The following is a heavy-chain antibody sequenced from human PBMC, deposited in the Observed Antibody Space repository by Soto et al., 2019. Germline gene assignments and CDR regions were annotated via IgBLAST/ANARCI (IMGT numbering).Heavy chain of an antibody. CDR1: GGSISSYY. V-gene: IGHV4-4*07. CDR3: ARVDIVANWFDP. D-gene: IGHD5-12*01. CDR2: IYTSGST. J-gene: IGHJ5*02. Sequence: PSETLSLTXTVSGGSISSYYWSWIRQPAGKGLEWIGRIYTSGSTNYNPSLKSRVTMSVDTSKNQFSLKLSPVTAADTAVYYCARVDIVANWFDPWGQGTLVTVSS.